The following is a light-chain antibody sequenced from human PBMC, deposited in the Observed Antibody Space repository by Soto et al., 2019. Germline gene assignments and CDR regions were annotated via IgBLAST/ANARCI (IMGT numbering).Light chain of an antibody. CDR3: QQYNNWPFT. V-gene: IGKV3-15*01. Sequence: EIVMTQSPATLSVSPGERATLSCRASQSVGRNLAWYQQKPGQAPRLLIYTTSTGATGTPARFSGSGSGTEFTLTISSLQSEDFAVYYCQQYNNWPFTFGQGTKLEIK. J-gene: IGKJ2*01. CDR2: TTS. CDR1: QSVGRN.